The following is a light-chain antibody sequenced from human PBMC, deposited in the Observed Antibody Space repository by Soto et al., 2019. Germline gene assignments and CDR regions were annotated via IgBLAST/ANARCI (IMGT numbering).Light chain of an antibody. CDR1: QNIRTY. CDR3: LQYDGLQLT. CDR2: EAS. V-gene: IGKV1-33*01. J-gene: IGKJ3*01. Sequence: IQMTQSPSSLSASVGDRVTITCQESQNIRTYLNWYKQKPGQAPKLLIDEASNLGIGVPARFSGSGSGTDFTFTIGSLEPEDIAPHYCLQYDGLQLTFGLGTKVDI.